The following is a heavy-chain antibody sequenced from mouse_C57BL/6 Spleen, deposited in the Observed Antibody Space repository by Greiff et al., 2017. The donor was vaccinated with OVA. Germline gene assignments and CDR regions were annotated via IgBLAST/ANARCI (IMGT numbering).Heavy chain of an antibody. CDR3: ARHDGTGYFDY. D-gene: IGHD2-3*01. CDR1: GFTFSSYG. Sequence: DVMLVESGGDLVKPGGSLKLSCAASGFTFSSYGMSWVRQTPDKRLEWVATISSGGSYTYYPDSVKGRFTISRDNAKNTLYLQMSSLKSEDTAMYYCARHDGTGYFDYWGQGTTLTVSS. J-gene: IGHJ2*01. V-gene: IGHV5-6*02. CDR2: ISSGGSYT.